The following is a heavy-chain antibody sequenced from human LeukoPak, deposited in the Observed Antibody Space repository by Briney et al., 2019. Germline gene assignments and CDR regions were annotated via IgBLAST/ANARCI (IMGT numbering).Heavy chain of an antibody. CDR2: MNPNSGNT. D-gene: IGHD5/OR15-5a*01. CDR3: ARGGYGQCLWDY. V-gene: IGHV1-8*01. Sequence: ASVKVSRKASGYTFTSYDINWVRQATGQGLEWMGWMNPNSGNTGYAQKFQGRVTMTRNTSISTAYMELSSLRSEDTAVYYCARGGYGQCLWDYWGQGTLVTVSS. CDR1: GYTFTSYD. J-gene: IGHJ4*02.